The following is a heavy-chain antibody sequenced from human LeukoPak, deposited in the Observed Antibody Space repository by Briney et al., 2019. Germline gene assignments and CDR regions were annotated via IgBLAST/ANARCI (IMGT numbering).Heavy chain of an antibody. CDR3: ASSVGSTDY. J-gene: IGHJ4*02. CDR1: GESLSKYY. D-gene: IGHD1-26*01. CDR2: INHRGST. V-gene: IGHV4-34*01. Sequence: TSETLSLTCAVYGESLSKYYWTWIRQSPGMGLEWIGEINHRGSTNLSPSLKSRVTLSVDTSKHQFSLKLTSVTAADAAVYYCASSVGSTDYWGQGTLITVSS.